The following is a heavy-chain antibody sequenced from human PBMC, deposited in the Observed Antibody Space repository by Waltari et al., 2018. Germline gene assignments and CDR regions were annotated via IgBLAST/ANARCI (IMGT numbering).Heavy chain of an antibody. V-gene: IGHV3-21*01. D-gene: IGHD5-18*01. Sequence: DVQLVESGGGLVEPGGSLRLSCAASRFPFGRSSMTWVRQAQGKGLRWVSSISSSSSYIYYADSVRGRFTISRDNAKNSLYLQLNSLRVEDTAVYYCAREVRGYSYGYIDLWGRGTLVTVSS. CDR2: ISSSSSYI. J-gene: IGHJ2*01. CDR3: AREVRGYSYGYIDL. CDR1: RFPFGRSS.